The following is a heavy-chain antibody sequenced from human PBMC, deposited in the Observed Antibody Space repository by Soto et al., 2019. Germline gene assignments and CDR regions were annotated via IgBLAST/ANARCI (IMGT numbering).Heavy chain of an antibody. CDR3: GSFRGRWAGYDY. J-gene: IGHJ4*02. V-gene: IGHV4-39*01. CDR1: GGSISSSSYY. Sequence: QLQLQESGPGLVKPSETLSLTCTVSGGSISSSSYYWGWIRQPPGKGLEWIGSIYYSGSTYYNPSLKSRVTISVDTSKNQFSLKLSSVTAADTAVYYCGSFRGRWAGYDYWGQGTLVTVSS. CDR2: IYYSGST. D-gene: IGHD5-18*01.